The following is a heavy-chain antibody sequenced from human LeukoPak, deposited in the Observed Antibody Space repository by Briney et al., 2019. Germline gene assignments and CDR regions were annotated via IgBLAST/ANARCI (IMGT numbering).Heavy chain of an antibody. J-gene: IGHJ4*02. D-gene: IGHD3-9*01. CDR1: GYTFTSYA. CDR3: AREHYYDILTGYYNGGVDY. V-gene: IGHV7-4-1*02. CDR2: INTNTGSP. Sequence: ASVKVSCKASGYTFTSYAMNWVRQAPGQGLEWMGWINTNTGSPTYAQGFTGRFVFSLDTSVSTAYLQISSLKAEDTAVYYCAREHYYDILTGYYNGGVDYWGQGTLVTVSS.